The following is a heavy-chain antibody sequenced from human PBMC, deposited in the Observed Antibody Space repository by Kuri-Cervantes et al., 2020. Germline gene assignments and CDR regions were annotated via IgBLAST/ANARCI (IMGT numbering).Heavy chain of an antibody. J-gene: IGHJ3*01. V-gene: IGHV1-18*01. CDR2: ISAYNGNT. CDR1: GYTFTSYG. Sequence: ASVKVSCKASGYTFTSYGISWVRQAPGQGLEWMGWISAYNGNTNYAQKLQGRVTMTTDTSTSTAYMELRSLRPDDTAVYYCARDTMIVAGPGVFDFWGQGTMVTVSS. D-gene: IGHD3-22*01. CDR3: ARDTMIVAGPGVFDF.